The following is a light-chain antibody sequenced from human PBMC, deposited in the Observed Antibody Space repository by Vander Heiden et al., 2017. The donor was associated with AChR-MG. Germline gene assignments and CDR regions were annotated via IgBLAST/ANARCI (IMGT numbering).Light chain of an antibody. J-gene: IGKJ1*01. V-gene: IGKV3-15*01. Sequence: EIVMTQSPATLSVSPGERATLSCRASQSVSGALAWYQQKPGQAPRLLIYGASTRATGIPARFSGSGSGTEFTLTIRSLQSEDFAVYYCQQENSWPRTFGQRTKVEVK. CDR2: GAS. CDR1: QSVSGA. CDR3: QQENSWPRT.